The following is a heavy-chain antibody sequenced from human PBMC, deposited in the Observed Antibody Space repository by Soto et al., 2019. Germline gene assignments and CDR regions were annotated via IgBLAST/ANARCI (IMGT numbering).Heavy chain of an antibody. D-gene: IGHD4-17*01. CDR3: ARPPNDYFLRWFDP. V-gene: IGHV3-23*01. Sequence: EVQLLESGGGLVQPGGSLRLSCAASGFTFSNYAMSWVRQAPGKGLEWVSAISGSGGSTYYADSVKGRFTISRDNSKNTLYVQMNSLRAEDTAVYYCARPPNDYFLRWFDPWGQGTLVTVSS. J-gene: IGHJ5*02. CDR2: ISGSGGST. CDR1: GFTFSNYA.